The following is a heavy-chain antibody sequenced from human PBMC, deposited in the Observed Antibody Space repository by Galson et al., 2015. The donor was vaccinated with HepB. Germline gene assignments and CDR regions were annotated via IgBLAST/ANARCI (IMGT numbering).Heavy chain of an antibody. CDR1: GFTFSDFA. J-gene: IGHJ4*02. V-gene: IGHV3-64D*06. CDR3: VMNAGEWLQSAFDY. Sequence: SLRLSCAASGFTFSDFAVHWVRQAPGKGLEYVSSLSSNGDTTYYADSVKGRFTISRDNSKNTLFLQMSSLRPEDTAVYHCVMNAGEWLQSAFDYWGQGTLVTVSS. D-gene: IGHD5-24*01. CDR2: LSSNGDTT.